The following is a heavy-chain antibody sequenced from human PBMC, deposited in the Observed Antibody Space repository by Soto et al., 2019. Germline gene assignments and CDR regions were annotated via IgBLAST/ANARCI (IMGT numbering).Heavy chain of an antibody. CDR3: ARRYGWAFDI. CDR2: IYYSGSP. Sequence: ASETLSLTCTFSDDSISSSKYYWGWIRQPPGKGLEWIGSIYYSGSPYYNSSLKSRVTISVDTSKNQFSLKLSSVTAADTAVYYCARRYGWAFDIWGQGTMVTISS. V-gene: IGHV4-39*01. D-gene: IGHD3-16*01. CDR1: DDSISSSKYY. J-gene: IGHJ3*02.